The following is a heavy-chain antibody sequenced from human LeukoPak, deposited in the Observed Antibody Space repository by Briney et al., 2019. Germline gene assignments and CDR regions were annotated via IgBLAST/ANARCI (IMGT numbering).Heavy chain of an antibody. CDR3: ATPYSSSWYLRADAFDI. CDR1: GYSFTSYW. J-gene: IGHJ3*02. CDR2: IYPGDSDT. D-gene: IGHD6-13*01. Sequence: GESLKISCKGSGYSFTSYWIGWVRQMPGKGLEWMGIIYPGDSDTRYSPSFQGQVTISVDKSISTAYLQWSSLKASDTAMYYCATPYSSSWYLRADAFDIWGQGTMVTVSS. V-gene: IGHV5-51*01.